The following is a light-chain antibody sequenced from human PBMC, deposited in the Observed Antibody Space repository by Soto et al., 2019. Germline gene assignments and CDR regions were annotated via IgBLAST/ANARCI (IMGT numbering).Light chain of an antibody. Sequence: QSALTQPASVSGSPGQSITISCTGSSSDVGYYNLVSWYQQHPGKAPKLMIYEGNKRPSGVSNRFSGSKSGNTASLTISGLQTEDEANYYCSSYAGSTTWVFGGGTKLTVL. V-gene: IGLV2-23*01. CDR2: EGN. CDR3: SSYAGSTTWV. CDR1: SSDVGYYNL. J-gene: IGLJ3*02.